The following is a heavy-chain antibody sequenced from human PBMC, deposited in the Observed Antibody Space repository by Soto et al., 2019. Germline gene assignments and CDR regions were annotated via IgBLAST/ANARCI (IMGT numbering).Heavy chain of an antibody. CDR3: AKDGDRTYCSDGNCAFFDS. Sequence: QVHLVESGGGVVQPGGSLRLSCAASGFTFNKYGIHWVRQAPGKGLEWVAVICHDGSEKYYADSVKDRFTISRDNSKKMVYLQMKSLRVDDTATYYCAKDGDRTYCSDGNCAFFDSWGQGALVTVSS. D-gene: IGHD2-15*01. J-gene: IGHJ4*02. V-gene: IGHV3-33*06. CDR1: GFTFNKYG. CDR2: ICHDGSEK.